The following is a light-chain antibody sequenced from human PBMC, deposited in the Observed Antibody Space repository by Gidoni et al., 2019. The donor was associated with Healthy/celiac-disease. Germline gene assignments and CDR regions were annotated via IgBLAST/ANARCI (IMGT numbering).Light chain of an antibody. CDR2: GNS. V-gene: IGLV1-40*01. CDR1: SSNIGAGYD. CDR3: QSYDSSLSGPYV. Sequence: QSVLTQPPSVSGSPGQRVTISCPGSSSNIGAGYDVHWYQQLPGTAPKLLIYGNSNRPSGVPDRFSGSKSGTSASLAITGLQAEDEADYYCQSYDSSLSGPYVFGTGTKVTVL. J-gene: IGLJ1*01.